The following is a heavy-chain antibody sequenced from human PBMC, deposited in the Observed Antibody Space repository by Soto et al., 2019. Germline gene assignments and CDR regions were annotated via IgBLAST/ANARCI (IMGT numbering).Heavy chain of an antibody. J-gene: IGHJ6*02. CDR1: GDSITTYKW. CDR3: ATCQLGEYYYAMDI. Sequence: SETLSLTCGVSGDSITTYKWWTWVRQTPGKGLEWIGEIYDSGNTRYNPSLKSRVAISKDTSKNELSLKLNSVTVADTAVYYCATCQLGEYYYAMDIWGQGTTVTVSS. D-gene: IGHD7-27*01. V-gene: IGHV4-4*02. CDR2: IYDSGNT.